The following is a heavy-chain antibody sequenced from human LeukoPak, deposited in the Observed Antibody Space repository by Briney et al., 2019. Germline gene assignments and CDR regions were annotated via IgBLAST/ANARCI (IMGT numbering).Heavy chain of an antibody. Sequence: RATVKVSCKASGYTFTSYGISWVRQAPGQGLEWMGWISAYNGNTNYAQKLQGRVTMTTDTSTSTAYMELRSLRSDDTAVYYCARDWTYYYDSSGYSGDYWGQGTLVTVSS. D-gene: IGHD3-22*01. CDR2: ISAYNGNT. CDR1: GYTFTSYG. CDR3: ARDWTYYYDSSGYSGDY. V-gene: IGHV1-18*01. J-gene: IGHJ4*02.